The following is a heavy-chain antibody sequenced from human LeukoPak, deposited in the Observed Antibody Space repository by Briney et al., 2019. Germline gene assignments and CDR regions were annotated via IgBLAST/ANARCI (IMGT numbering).Heavy chain of an antibody. CDR2: ISNSGGST. V-gene: IGHV3-23*01. D-gene: IGHD6-13*01. J-gene: IGHJ4*02. Sequence: GGSLRLSCAASEFTFSSYAMSWVRQAPGKGLEWVSGISNSGGSTYYADSVKGRFTISRDNSKNTLYLQMNSLRAEDTAVYYCAHVSSSWPDYWGQGTLVTVSS. CDR1: EFTFSSYA. CDR3: AHVSSSWPDY.